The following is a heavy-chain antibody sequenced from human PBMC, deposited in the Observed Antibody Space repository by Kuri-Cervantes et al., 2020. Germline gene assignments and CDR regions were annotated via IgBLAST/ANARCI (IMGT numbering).Heavy chain of an antibody. J-gene: IGHJ6*02. CDR3: AREGSRYYDSLNGYYDYYYGMDV. CDR2: ISVYNGNT. D-gene: IGHD3-9*01. CDR1: GYTFTSYG. V-gene: IGHV1-18*01. Sequence: ASVKVSCKASGYTFTSYGISWVRQAPGQGLEWMGWISVYNGNTNYAQKLQGRVTMTTDTSTSTAYMELRSLGSDDTAVYYCAREGSRYYDSLNGYYDYYYGMDVWGQGTTVTVSS.